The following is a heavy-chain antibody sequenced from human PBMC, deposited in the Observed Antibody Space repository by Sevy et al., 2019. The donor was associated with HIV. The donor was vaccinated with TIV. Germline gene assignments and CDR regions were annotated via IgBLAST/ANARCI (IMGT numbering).Heavy chain of an antibody. CDR2: IYSGGST. CDR1: GFTVSSNY. D-gene: IGHD3-3*01. J-gene: IGHJ4*02. Sequence: GGSLRLSCAASGFTVSSNYMSWVRQAPGKGLEWVSVIYSGGSTYYADSVKGRFTISRDNSKNTLYLQMNSLRAEATAVYYCARATRRYDPVDYRGQGTLVTVSS. V-gene: IGHV3-53*01. CDR3: ARATRRYDPVDY.